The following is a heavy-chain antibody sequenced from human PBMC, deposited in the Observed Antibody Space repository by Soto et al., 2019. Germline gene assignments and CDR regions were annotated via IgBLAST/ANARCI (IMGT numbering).Heavy chain of an antibody. CDR1: GFTFNNAW. V-gene: IGHV3-15*01. CDR3: TAQFYFDASGYSFDL. J-gene: IGHJ4*02. CDR2: MKSKSEAETT. D-gene: IGHD3-22*01. Sequence: PGGSLRLSCAASGFTFNNAWMGWVRQAPGQGLEWVGHMKSKSEAETTDYAAPVKGRFTISRDDSKNTVYLQMNSLTTEDTAVYYCTAQFYFDASGYSFDLWGQGTLVTVSS.